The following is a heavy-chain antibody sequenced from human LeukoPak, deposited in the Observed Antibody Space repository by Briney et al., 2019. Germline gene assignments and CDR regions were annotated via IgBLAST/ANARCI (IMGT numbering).Heavy chain of an antibody. J-gene: IGHJ6*02. CDR2: ISYDGSNK. CDR1: GFTFSSYA. D-gene: IGHD2-2*01. Sequence: GGSLRLSCAASGFTFSSYAMHWVRQAPGKGLEWVAVISYDGSNKYYADSVKGRLTISRDNSKNTLYLQMNSLRAEDTAVYYCARERVVPAANYYYYYGMDVWGQGTTVTVSS. CDR3: ARERVVPAANYYYYYGMDV. V-gene: IGHV3-30-3*01.